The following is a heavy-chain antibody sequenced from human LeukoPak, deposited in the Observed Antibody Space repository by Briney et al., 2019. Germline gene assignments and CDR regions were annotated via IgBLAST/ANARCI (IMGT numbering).Heavy chain of an antibody. CDR2: INPHSSGI. CDR1: GYTFTGYY. D-gene: IGHD2-21*01. J-gene: IGHJ6*03. Sequence: GASVKVSCKTSGYTFTGYYMHWVRQAPGQGLEWLGWINPHSSGIDYAQKFQGRVTMTRDTSISTVYMELSSLRYDDTAVYYCARDQQIVVTDTRFPKHMDVWGKGTTVTVSS. CDR3: ARDQQIVVTDTRFPKHMDV. V-gene: IGHV1-2*02.